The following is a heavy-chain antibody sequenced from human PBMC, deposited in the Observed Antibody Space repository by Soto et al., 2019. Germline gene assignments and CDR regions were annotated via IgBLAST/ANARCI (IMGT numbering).Heavy chain of an antibody. V-gene: IGHV1-69*01. CDR1: GGTFSSYT. D-gene: IGHD6-6*01. CDR2: IVPLFGTT. CDR3: ARDGDVTSTRPRGAVAI. Sequence: QVQLVQSGAEVKKPGSSVKVSCKASGGTFSSYTFSWVRQAPGQGLEWMGGIVPLFGTTNDAKIFQGRVTISADESTSTVYMELSSLRSDYSALYSCARDGDVTSTRPRGAVAIWGQGPVITVSS. J-gene: IGHJ3*02.